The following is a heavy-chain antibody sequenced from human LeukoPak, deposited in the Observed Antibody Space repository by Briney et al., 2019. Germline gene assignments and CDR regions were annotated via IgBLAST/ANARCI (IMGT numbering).Heavy chain of an antibody. CDR1: GGSFSSYY. V-gene: IGHV4-59*01. J-gene: IGHJ3*02. CDR2: VYYSGST. CDR3: ARGGTRVPTYGAFDM. Sequence: PSETLSLACTVSGGSFSSYYWNWIRQPPGEGPEWIGFVYYSGSTNYNPSLKSRVTISVDTSKNQFSLKLRSVTAADTAVYYCARGGTRVPTYGAFDMWGQGTMVTVSS. D-gene: IGHD1/OR15-1a*01.